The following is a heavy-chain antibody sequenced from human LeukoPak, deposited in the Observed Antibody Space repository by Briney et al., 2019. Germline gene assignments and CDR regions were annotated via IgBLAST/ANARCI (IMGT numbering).Heavy chain of an antibody. Sequence: GGSLRLSCAASGFTLSSYGMHWVRQAPGKGLEWVAFIRYDGSNKYYADSVKGRFTISRDNAKNSLYLQMNSLRAEDTAVYYCARALDYMDVWGKGTTVTVSS. CDR2: IRYDGSNK. D-gene: IGHD3-16*01. J-gene: IGHJ6*03. CDR1: GFTLSSYG. V-gene: IGHV3-30*02. CDR3: ARALDYMDV.